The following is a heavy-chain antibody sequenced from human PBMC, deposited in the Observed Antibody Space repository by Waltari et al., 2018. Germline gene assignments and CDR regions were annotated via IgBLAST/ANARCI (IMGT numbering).Heavy chain of an antibody. CDR2: VRSNIYGGVA. CDR3: ARESSGNIGWFDS. V-gene: IGHV3-49*03. J-gene: IGHJ5*01. D-gene: IGHD2-15*01. Sequence: EVHMVESGGDLVQPGRSLRLSCRGSGYIFGDYAVRGFRQAPGKGLEWIGFVRSNIYGGVAEYAASVTGRFTITRDDDDNIAYLQMDSLRREDTAVYYCARESSGNIGWFDSWGRGTLVTVSS. CDR1: GYIFGDYA.